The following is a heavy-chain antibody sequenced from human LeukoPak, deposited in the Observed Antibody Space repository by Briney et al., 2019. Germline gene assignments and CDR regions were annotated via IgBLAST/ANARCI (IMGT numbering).Heavy chain of an antibody. J-gene: IGHJ4*02. CDR3: ARDGIRSFGLITKHDY. D-gene: IGHD3-3*01. Sequence: GGSLRLSCEASGFTFSDYYMTWIRQAPGKGLECVSYISSSGTTISYADSVKGRFTISRDNAENSLFLQLNSLRPEDTAVYYCARDGIRSFGLITKHDYWGQGTLVTVSS. CDR1: GFTFSDYY. V-gene: IGHV3-11*04. CDR2: ISSSGTTI.